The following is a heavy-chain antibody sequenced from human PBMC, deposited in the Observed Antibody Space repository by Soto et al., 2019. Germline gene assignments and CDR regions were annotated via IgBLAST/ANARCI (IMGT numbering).Heavy chain of an antibody. CDR1: GGSISSYY. J-gene: IGHJ4*02. CDR3: ARGRGDTAMARYY. Sequence: QVQLQEPGPGLVKPSETLSLTCTVSGGSISSYYWSWIRQSPGKGLEWIGYIYYSGSTKYNPSLKSRVTTSVDTAKNQFSLKSSSVTAADTAVYYCARGRGDTAMARYYWGQGTLVNVSS. CDR2: IYYSGST. D-gene: IGHD5-18*01. V-gene: IGHV4-59*01.